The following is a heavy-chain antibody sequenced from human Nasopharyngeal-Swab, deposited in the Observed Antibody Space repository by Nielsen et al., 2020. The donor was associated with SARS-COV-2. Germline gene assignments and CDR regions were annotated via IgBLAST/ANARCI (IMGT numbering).Heavy chain of an antibody. Sequence: SEILSLTCTVSGGSISSSSYYWGWIRQPPGKGLEWIGSIYYSGSTYYNPSLKSRVTISVDTSKNQFSLKLSSVTAADTAVYYCARDSPSILTGYYHFDYWGQGTLVTVSS. V-gene: IGHV4-39*07. CDR2: IYYSGST. J-gene: IGHJ4*02. CDR3: ARDSPSILTGYYHFDY. CDR1: GGSISSSSYY. D-gene: IGHD3-9*01.